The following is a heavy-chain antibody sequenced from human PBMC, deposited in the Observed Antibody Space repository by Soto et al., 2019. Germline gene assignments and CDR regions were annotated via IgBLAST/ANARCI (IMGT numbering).Heavy chain of an antibody. CDR1: GFTFSSYW. Sequence: EVQLVESGGGLVQPGGSLRLSCAASGFTFSSYWMHWVRQAPGKGLVWVSRVNGDGSSTSYADSVKGRFTISRDNAKNTLYLQMNSLRVEDTDVYYCARGGPYSSSEVDYWGQGTLVTVSS. CDR3: ARGGPYSSSEVDY. V-gene: IGHV3-74*01. J-gene: IGHJ4*02. D-gene: IGHD6-6*01. CDR2: VNGDGSST.